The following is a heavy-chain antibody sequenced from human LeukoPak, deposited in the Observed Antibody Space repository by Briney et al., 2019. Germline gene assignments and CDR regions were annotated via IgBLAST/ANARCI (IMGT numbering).Heavy chain of an antibody. D-gene: IGHD6-13*01. V-gene: IGHV3-33*01. CDR2: IWYDGSNK. CDR1: GFTFSSYG. Sequence: GGSLRLSCAASGFTFSSYGMHWVRQAPGKGLEWVAVIWYDGSNKYYADSVKGRFTISRDNSKNTLYLQMNSLRAEDTAVYYCARPRSSSWLNYYYYGMDVWGQGTTVTVSS. CDR3: ARPRSSSWLNYYYYGMDV. J-gene: IGHJ6*02.